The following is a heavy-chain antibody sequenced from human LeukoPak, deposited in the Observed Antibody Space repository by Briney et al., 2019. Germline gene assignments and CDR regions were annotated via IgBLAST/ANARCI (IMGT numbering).Heavy chain of an antibody. CDR2: IIPIFGTA. Sequence: EASVKVSCKASGGTFSSYAISWVRQAPGQGLEWMGGIIPIFGTANYAQKFQGRVTITTDESTSTAYMELSSLRSEDTAVYYCAREGRIQLWESRGMDVWGKGTTVTVSS. CDR3: AREGRIQLWESRGMDV. CDR1: GGTFSSYA. J-gene: IGHJ6*03. V-gene: IGHV1-69*05. D-gene: IGHD5-18*01.